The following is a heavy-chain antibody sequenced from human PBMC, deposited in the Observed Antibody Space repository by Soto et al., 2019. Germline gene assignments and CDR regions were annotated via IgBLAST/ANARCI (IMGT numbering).Heavy chain of an antibody. CDR1: GYTFISHG. V-gene: IGHV1-18*04. J-gene: IGHJ6*02. CDR2: ISGKNGNT. Sequence: GASVKVFCKASGYTFISHGISWVRQAPGQGLEWMGWISGKNGNTNYAQKLQGRVTLTTDTSTSTAYMELRSLRSDDTAVYYCARVSSSIVVVPDYGMDVWGQGTTVTVSS. D-gene: IGHD2-15*01. CDR3: ARVSSSIVVVPDYGMDV.